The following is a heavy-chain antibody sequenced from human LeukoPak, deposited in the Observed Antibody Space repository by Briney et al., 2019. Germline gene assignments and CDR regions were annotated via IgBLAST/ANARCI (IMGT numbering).Heavy chain of an antibody. D-gene: IGHD6-13*01. CDR3: ARDLKGIAAS. V-gene: IGHV4-30-4*01. CDR2: IYYSGST. CDR1: GGSLSSGDYY. Sequence: SETLSLTCTASGGSLSSGDYYWRWIRQPPGKGLEWIGYIYYSGSTYYNPSLKSRVTISVDTSKNQFSLKLSSVTAADTAVYYCARDLKGIAASWGQGTLVTVSS. J-gene: IGHJ4*02.